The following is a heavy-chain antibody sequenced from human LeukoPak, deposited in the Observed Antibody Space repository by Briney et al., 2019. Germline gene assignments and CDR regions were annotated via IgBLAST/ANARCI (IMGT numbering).Heavy chain of an antibody. CDR1: GYTFTSYG. CDR2: ISAYNGNT. D-gene: IGHD2-15*01. V-gene: IGHV1-18*04. J-gene: IGHJ6*02. Sequence: ASVKLLCNASGYTFTSYGISWVRQAPGQGLEGMGWISAYNGNTNHAQKLQGRVTMTTDTYTSTAHMELRSLRSDDTAVYYCARDVVVVAASYYYYGMDVWGQGTTVTVSS. CDR3: ARDVVVVAASYYYYGMDV.